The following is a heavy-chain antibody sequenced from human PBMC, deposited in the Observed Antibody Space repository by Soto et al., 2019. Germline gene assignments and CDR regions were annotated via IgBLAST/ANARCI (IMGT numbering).Heavy chain of an antibody. CDR1: GFSFSNYG. Sequence: QVQLVDSGGGVVQPGRSLRLSCAASGFSFSNYGMHWVRQAPGKGLEWVAIIWYDGSNKSYGDSVKGRFTISRDNSKNTLYLQMNSLRAEDTAVYYCARDQRYSSGGYGVGGFDYWVQGTLVTVSS. V-gene: IGHV3-33*01. CDR3: ARDQRYSSGGYGVGGFDY. J-gene: IGHJ4*02. CDR2: IWYDGSNK. D-gene: IGHD6-19*01.